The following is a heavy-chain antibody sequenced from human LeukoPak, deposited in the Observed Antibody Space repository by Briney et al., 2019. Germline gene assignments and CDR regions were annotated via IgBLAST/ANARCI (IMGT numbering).Heavy chain of an antibody. V-gene: IGHV3-30*18. Sequence: GGSLRLSCAASGFTFSSYGTHWVRQAPGKGLEWVAVISYDGSNKYYADSVKGRFTISRDNSKNTLYLQMNSLRAEDTAVYYCAKRSYGSGSSVDYWGQGTLVTVSS. CDR2: ISYDGSNK. D-gene: IGHD3-10*01. CDR3: AKRSYGSGSSVDY. J-gene: IGHJ4*02. CDR1: GFTFSSYG.